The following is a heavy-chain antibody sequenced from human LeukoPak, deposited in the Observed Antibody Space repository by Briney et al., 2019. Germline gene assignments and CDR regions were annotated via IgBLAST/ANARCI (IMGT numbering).Heavy chain of an antibody. CDR1: GFAFSDYY. V-gene: IGHV3-11*01. CDR2: ISSSGSTI. CDR3: ARDLHRIRFLEWSQILGRDALDY. J-gene: IGHJ4*02. Sequence: GGSLRLSCAASGFAFSDYYMSWIRQAPGKGLEWVSYISSSGSTIYYADSVKGRFTISRDNARNSLYLQMNSLRDDDTAVYHCARDLHRIRFLEWSQILGRDALDYWGQGTLVTVSS. D-gene: IGHD3-3*01.